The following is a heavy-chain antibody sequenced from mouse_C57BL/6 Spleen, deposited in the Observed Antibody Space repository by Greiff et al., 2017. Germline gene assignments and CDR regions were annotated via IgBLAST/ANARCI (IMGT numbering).Heavy chain of an antibody. CDR3: ASYSKSLAWFAY. Sequence: QVQLKQPGAELVMPGASVKLSCKASGYTFTSYWMHWVKQRPGQGLEWIGEIDPSDSYTNYNQKFKGKSTLTVDKSSSTAYMQLSSLTSEDSAVYYCASYSKSLAWFAYWGQGTLVTVSA. CDR2: IDPSDSYT. V-gene: IGHV1-69*01. D-gene: IGHD2-5*01. CDR1: GYTFTSYW. J-gene: IGHJ3*01.